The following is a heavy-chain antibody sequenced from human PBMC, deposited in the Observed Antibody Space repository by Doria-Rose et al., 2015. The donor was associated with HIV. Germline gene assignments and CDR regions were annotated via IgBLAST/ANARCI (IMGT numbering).Heavy chain of an antibody. J-gene: IGHJ4*02. V-gene: IGHV2-26*01. CDR1: GVSLSSPGMG. D-gene: IGHD6-13*01. CDR2: IFSDDER. CDR3: ARIKSSRWYHKYYFDF. Sequence: QVTLKESGPVLVKPTETLTLTRTVSGVSLSSPGMGVSWIRQPPGKALEWPANIFSDDERSYKTSLKSRLTISRGTSKSQVVLTMTDMDPVDTATYYCARIKSSRWYHKYYFDFWGQGTLVIVSA.